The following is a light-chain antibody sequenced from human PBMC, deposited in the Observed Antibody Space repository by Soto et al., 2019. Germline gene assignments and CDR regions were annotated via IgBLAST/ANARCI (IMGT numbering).Light chain of an antibody. CDR3: QQYSSSPQT. J-gene: IGKJ1*01. Sequence: EIVLTQSPGTLSLSPGERATLSCRASQGIGSTLAWYQHKPGQAPRLLIYGASSKATGVPDRFYGTGSGTDFTLTISRLEPEDFAVYYCQQYSSSPQTFGQGTKVDIK. V-gene: IGKV3-20*01. CDR2: GAS. CDR1: QGIGST.